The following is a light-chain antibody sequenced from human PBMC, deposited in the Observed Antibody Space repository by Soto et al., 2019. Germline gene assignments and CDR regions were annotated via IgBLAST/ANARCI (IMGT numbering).Light chain of an antibody. J-gene: IGLJ2*01. CDR3: SSSTRSNTPI. Sequence: QSALTQPASVSGSPGQSITISCTGSSSDVGGYNYVSWYQQHPGKAPTLLIFDVSDRPSGVSNRFSASKSGNTASLTISGLQAEDEADYYCSSSTRSNTPIFGGGTKLTVL. V-gene: IGLV2-14*01. CDR2: DVS. CDR1: SSDVGGYNY.